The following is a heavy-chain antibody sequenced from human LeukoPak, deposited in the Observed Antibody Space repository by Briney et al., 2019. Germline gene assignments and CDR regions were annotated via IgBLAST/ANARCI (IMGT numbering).Heavy chain of an antibody. V-gene: IGHV1-69*06. CDR3: ASPYSSSWNDAFDI. Sequence: GASVKVSCKASGGTFSSYAISWVRQAPGQGLEWMGGIIPIFGTANYAQKFQGRVTITADKSTSTAYMELSSLRSEDTAVYYCASPYSSSWNDAFDIWGQGTMVTVSS. J-gene: IGHJ3*02. D-gene: IGHD6-13*01. CDR2: IIPIFGTA. CDR1: GGTFSSYA.